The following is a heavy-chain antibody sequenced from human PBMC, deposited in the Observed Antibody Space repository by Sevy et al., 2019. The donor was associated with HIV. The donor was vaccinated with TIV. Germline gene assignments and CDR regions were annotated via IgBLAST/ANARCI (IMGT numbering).Heavy chain of an antibody. CDR3: ARDEGYCSGGSCTRDAFDI. CDR2: ISAYNGNT. D-gene: IGHD2-15*01. J-gene: IGHJ3*02. Sequence: ASVKVSCKASGYTFTSYGISWVRQAPGQGLEWMGWISAYNGNTNYAQKLQGRVTMTTDTSTRTAYMELRSLRSDDTAVYYGARDEGYCSGGSCTRDAFDIWGQGTMVTVSS. V-gene: IGHV1-18*01. CDR1: GYTFTSYG.